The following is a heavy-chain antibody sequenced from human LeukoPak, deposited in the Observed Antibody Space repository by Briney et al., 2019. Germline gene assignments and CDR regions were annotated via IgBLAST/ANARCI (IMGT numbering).Heavy chain of an antibody. J-gene: IGHJ4*02. CDR1: GFTFSSYA. D-gene: IGHD3-10*01. V-gene: IGHV3-23*01. Sequence: TGGSLRLSCASSGFTFSSYAMSWVRQAPGKGLEWVSAVMYNGAGTYYADSVKGRFTISRDNSKNTLILQMDSLRAEDTAVYYCAKGSGVRGHFDYWGQGTLVAVSS. CDR3: AKGSGVRGHFDY. CDR2: VMYNGAGT.